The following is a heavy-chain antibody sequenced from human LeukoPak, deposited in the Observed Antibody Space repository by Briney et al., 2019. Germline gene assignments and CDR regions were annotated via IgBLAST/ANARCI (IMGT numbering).Heavy chain of an antibody. CDR3: ARASGGDGYKDAFDI. CDR2: ISNSAGNT. J-gene: IGHJ3*02. CDR1: GFTFSSYA. Sequence: GGSLRLSCEASGFTFSSYAMSWVRQAPGKGLEWVSVISNSAGNTYYADSVKGRFTISRDNSKNMLYLQMNSLRAEDTAAYYCARASGGDGYKDAFDIWGQGTMVTVSS. D-gene: IGHD5-24*01. V-gene: IGHV3-23*01.